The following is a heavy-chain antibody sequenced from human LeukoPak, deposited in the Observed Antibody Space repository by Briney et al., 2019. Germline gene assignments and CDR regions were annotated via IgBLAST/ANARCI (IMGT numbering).Heavy chain of an antibody. J-gene: IGHJ6*02. D-gene: IGHD6-19*01. Sequence: SVKVSCKASGGTFSSYAISWVRQAPGQGLEWMGRIIPILGIANYAQKFQGRVTITADKSASTAYMELSSLRSEDTAVYYCAHHNSSGWYYYYYYGMDVWGQGTLVTVSS. CDR1: GGTFSSYA. V-gene: IGHV1-69*04. CDR2: IIPILGIA. CDR3: AHHNSSGWYYYYYYGMDV.